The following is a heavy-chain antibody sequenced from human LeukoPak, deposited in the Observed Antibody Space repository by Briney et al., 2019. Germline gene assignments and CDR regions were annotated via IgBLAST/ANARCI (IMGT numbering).Heavy chain of an antibody. CDR3: ARDIVDDY. CDR2: INWTGGST. D-gene: IGHD2-15*01. J-gene: IGHJ4*02. Sequence: PGGSLRLSCAASGFTLDDSGMSWVRQAPGKGLEWVSGINWTGGSTGYADSVKGRFTISRDNAKNSLYLQMNSLRAEDTAVYYCARDIVDDYWGQGTLVTVSS. V-gene: IGHV3-20*04. CDR1: GFTLDDSG.